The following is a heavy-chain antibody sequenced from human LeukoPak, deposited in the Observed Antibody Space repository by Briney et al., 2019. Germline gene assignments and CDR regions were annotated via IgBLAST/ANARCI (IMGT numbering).Heavy chain of an antibody. V-gene: IGHV4-39*01. D-gene: IGHD2-2*01. CDR3: ARTGYCSSASCSVVKQWLVRVYFDY. Sequence: SETLSLTCTVSGGSISSYSYYWGWIRQPPGKGLEWNGSIYYSGSTYNNPSLKSRVTMSVDTSKNQFSLVLNSVTAADTAVYYCARTGYCSSASCSVVKQWLVRVYFDYWGQGTLVTVSS. J-gene: IGHJ4*02. CDR1: GGSISSYSYY. CDR2: IYYSGST.